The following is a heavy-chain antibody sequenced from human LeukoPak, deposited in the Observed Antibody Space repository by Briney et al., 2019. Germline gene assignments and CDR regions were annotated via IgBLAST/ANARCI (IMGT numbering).Heavy chain of an antibody. J-gene: IGHJ4*02. CDR3: AKGYYYDISGYYNVDY. V-gene: IGHV3-30*02. CDR1: GFTFSSYG. CDR2: IRYDGSNK. Sequence: GGSLRLSCAASGFTFSSYGMHWVRQAPGKGLEWVAFIRYDGSNKYYADSVKGRFTISRDNSKNTLYLQMNSLRAEDTAVYYCAKGYYYDISGYYNVDYWGQGTLVTVSS. D-gene: IGHD3-22*01.